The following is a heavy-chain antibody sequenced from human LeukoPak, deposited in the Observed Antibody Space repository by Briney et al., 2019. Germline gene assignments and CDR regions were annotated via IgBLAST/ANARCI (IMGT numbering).Heavy chain of an antibody. CDR2: FKSKTDGGTI. V-gene: IGHV3-15*07. Sequence: GGSLRLSCAASGFTFNNAWMNWVRQAPGKGLEWVGRFKSKTDGGTIDYAAPVKGRFTISRDDSKNTLYLQMNSLKTEDTAVYYCTTGGYRYGDDYWGQGTLVTVSS. D-gene: IGHD5-18*01. J-gene: IGHJ4*02. CDR3: TTGGYRYGDDY. CDR1: GFTFNNAW.